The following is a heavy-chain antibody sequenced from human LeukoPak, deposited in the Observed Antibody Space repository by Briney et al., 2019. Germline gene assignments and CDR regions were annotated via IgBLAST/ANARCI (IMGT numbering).Heavy chain of an antibody. CDR1: GGSISSGGYY. CDR2: IYYSGST. V-gene: IGHV4-31*03. J-gene: IGHJ3*02. CDR3: ARRKDGYKLDYAFDI. D-gene: IGHD5-24*01. Sequence: TSETLSLTCTVSGGSISSGGYYWSWIRQHPGKGLEWIGYIYYSGSTYYNPSLKGRVTISVDTSKNQFSLKLSSVTTADTAVYYCARRKDGYKLDYAFDIWGRGTMVTVSS.